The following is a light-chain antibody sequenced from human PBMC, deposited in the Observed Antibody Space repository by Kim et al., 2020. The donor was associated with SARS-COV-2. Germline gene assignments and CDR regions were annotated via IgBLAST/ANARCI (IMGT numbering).Light chain of an antibody. V-gene: IGKV3-15*01. CDR1: QTIGSN. CDR3: QQYNDWPRT. CDR2: GAS. Sequence: IVMTQSATLSVSPGEGATLSCRASQTIGSNLAWYQQSPGQPPRLLIYGASTRATGIPARFSGSGSGTEFTLTLSSLRSEDFAVYYCQQYNDWPRTFGRGTKVDIK. J-gene: IGKJ1*01.